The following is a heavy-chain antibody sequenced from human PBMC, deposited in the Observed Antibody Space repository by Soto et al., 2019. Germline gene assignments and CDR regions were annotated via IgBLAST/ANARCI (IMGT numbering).Heavy chain of an antibody. CDR2: ISYDGSNK. CDR3: ARDRANWGLLSAFDI. V-gene: IGHV3-30*04. D-gene: IGHD7-27*01. Sequence: GGSLRLSCAASGFTFSSYAMHWVRQAPGKGLEWVAVISYDGSNKYYADSVKGRFTISRDNSKNTLYLQMNSLRAEDTAVYYCARDRANWGLLSAFDIWGQGTMVTVSS. J-gene: IGHJ3*02. CDR1: GFTFSSYA.